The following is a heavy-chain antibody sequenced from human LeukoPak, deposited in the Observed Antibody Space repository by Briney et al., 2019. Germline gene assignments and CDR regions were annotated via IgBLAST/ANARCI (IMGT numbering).Heavy chain of an antibody. CDR1: GYTFSRYG. CDR3: ARGGGRDSGRENDY. Sequence: ASVKVSCKASGYTFSRYGISWVRQAPGQGLEWVGWISGYNGNTNYARKLQGRVTMTTDTSTTTVYMELRSLTSDDTAVYYCARGGGRDSGRENDYWGQGTLVTVSS. J-gene: IGHJ4*02. V-gene: IGHV1-18*01. D-gene: IGHD1-26*01. CDR2: ISGYNGNT.